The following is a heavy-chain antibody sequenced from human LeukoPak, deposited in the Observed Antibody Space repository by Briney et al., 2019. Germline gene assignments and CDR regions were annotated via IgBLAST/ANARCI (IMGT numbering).Heavy chain of an antibody. V-gene: IGHV3-23*01. J-gene: IGHJ4*02. D-gene: IGHD2-15*01. Sequence: GGSLRLSCAASGFTFSNHGMNWVRQAPGKGLEWVSSFSGSGGSTYYPDSVKGRFTISRDNSKNMLYLQMNSLRAEDTAVYYCAKSGLNRFDYWGQGTLVTVSS. CDR2: FSGSGGST. CDR3: AKSGLNRFDY. CDR1: GFTFSNHG.